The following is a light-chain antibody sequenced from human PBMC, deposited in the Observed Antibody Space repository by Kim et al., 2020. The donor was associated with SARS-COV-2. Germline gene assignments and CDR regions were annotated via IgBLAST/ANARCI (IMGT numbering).Light chain of an antibody. V-gene: IGLV4-69*01. J-gene: IGLJ3*02. CDR2: LNSDGSH. CDR1: NGHSSYA. Sequence: SVKLTCTLSNGHSSYAIAWHQQQPEKGPRYLMKLNSDGSHSKGDGIPDRFSGSSSGAERYLTISSLQSEDEADYYCQTWGTGIRVFGGGTKLTVL. CDR3: QTWGTGIRV.